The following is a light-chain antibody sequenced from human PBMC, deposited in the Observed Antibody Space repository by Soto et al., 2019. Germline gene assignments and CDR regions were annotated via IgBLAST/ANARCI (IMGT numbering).Light chain of an antibody. CDR3: CSYAGSYTWV. CDR2: DVS. J-gene: IGLJ3*02. CDR1: SNDIGTSNF. V-gene: IGLV2-11*01. Sequence: QSALAQPRSVPGSPGQTATISCTGTSNDIGTSNFISWYQQLPDKAPKLLLYDVSERPSGIPDRFSGSKSGNSASLTISGLQAEDEATYFCCSYAGSYTWVFGGGTQLTVL.